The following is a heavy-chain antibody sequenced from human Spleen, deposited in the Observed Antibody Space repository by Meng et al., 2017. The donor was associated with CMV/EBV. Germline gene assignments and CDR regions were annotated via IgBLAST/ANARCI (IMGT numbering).Heavy chain of an antibody. V-gene: IGHV4-38-2*02. CDR1: GYSISSGYY. J-gene: IGHJ4*02. CDR2: IYHSGST. CDR3: ARGTIFGVVDY. D-gene: IGHD3-3*01. Sequence: SETLSLTFTVSGYSISSGYYWGWIRQPPGKGLEWIGSIYHSGSTYYNPSLKTRVTISVDTSKNQFYLKLSSVTAADTAVYYCARGTIFGVVDYWGQGTLVTVSS.